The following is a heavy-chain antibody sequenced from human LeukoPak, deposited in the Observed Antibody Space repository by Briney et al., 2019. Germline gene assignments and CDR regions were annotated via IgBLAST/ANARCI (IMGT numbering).Heavy chain of an antibody. D-gene: IGHD1-7*01. J-gene: IGHJ6*03. CDR3: ARVITGTPEDYMDV. CDR2: IIPIFGTA. CDR1: GGTFSSYA. V-gene: IGHV1-69*13. Sequence: SVKVSCKASGGTFSSYAISWVRQAPGQGLEWLGGIIPIFGTANYAQKFQGRVTITADESTSTAYMELSSLRSEDTAVYYCARVITGTPEDYMDVWGKGTTVTVSS.